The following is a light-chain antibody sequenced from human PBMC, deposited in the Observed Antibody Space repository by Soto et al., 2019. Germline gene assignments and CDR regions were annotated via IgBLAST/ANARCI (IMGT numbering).Light chain of an antibody. Sequence: DIQLTQSPSFLSASVGDRVTITCRASQGISSYLAWYQQKPGKAPKLLIYAASTLQSGVPSRFSGRGSGTEFTLTISSLQPEDFATHYCQQLNSYPFTFGQGTRLEIK. CDR3: QQLNSYPFT. V-gene: IGKV1-9*01. CDR2: AAS. J-gene: IGKJ5*01. CDR1: QGISSY.